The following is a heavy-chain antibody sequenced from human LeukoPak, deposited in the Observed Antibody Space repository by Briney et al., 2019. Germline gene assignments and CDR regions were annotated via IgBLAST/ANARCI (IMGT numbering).Heavy chain of an antibody. J-gene: IGHJ4*02. CDR3: ARGRSTGYPYYFEY. CDR2: MNPNSGST. Sequence: ASVKVSCKASGYTFTSYDINWVRQATGQGLEWMGWMNPNSGSTGYAQKFQGRVTITRNTSISTAYMELSGLGSEDTAVYYCARGRSTGYPYYFEYWGQGTLVTVSS. V-gene: IGHV1-8*03. CDR1: GYTFTSYD. D-gene: IGHD5-12*01.